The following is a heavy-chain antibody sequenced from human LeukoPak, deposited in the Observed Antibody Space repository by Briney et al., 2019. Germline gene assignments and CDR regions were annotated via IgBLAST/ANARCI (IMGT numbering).Heavy chain of an antibody. CDR1: GGSFSGYY. J-gene: IGHJ4*02. V-gene: IGHV4-34*01. Sequence: SETLSLTCAVYGGSFSGYYWSWIRQPPGKGLEWIGEINHSGSTNYNPSLKSRVTISVDTSKNQFSLKLSSVTAADTAVYYCARLYGYNFAVSRKYFDYWGPGTLVTVSS. CDR3: ARLYGYNFAVSRKYFDY. CDR2: INHSGST. D-gene: IGHD5-24*01.